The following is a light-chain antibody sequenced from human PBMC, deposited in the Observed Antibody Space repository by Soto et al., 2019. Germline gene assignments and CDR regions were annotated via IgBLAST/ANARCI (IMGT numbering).Light chain of an antibody. CDR2: MVS. Sequence: QSVLTQPASVSGSPGQSITISCTGTSSDVGNYNYVSWYQQYPGRVPKLLIYMVSNRASGVSNRFSGSKSDNTASLTISGLQAEDEADYFCTSPTPGSLYVFGTGTKVT. CDR3: TSPTPGSLYV. J-gene: IGLJ1*01. CDR1: SSDVGNYNY. V-gene: IGLV2-14*01.